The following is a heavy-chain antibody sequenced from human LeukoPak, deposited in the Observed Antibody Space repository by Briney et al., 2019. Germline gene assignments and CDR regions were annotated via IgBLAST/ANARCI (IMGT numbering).Heavy chain of an antibody. D-gene: IGHD4-17*01. Sequence: PGGSLRLSCAASGLTFSSYAMSWVRQAPGKGLEWVSAISGSGGSTYYADSVKGRFTISRDNSKNTLYLQINSLRAEDTAVYYCAKQVTTRGKVDYWGQGTLVTVSS. J-gene: IGHJ4*02. V-gene: IGHV3-23*01. CDR1: GLTFSSYA. CDR3: AKQVTTRGKVDY. CDR2: ISGSGGST.